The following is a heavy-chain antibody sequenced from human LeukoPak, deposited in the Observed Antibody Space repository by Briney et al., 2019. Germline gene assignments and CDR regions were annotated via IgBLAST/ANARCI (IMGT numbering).Heavy chain of an antibody. J-gene: IGHJ4*02. CDR3: AKDVIFGVVIPIGY. D-gene: IGHD3-3*01. CDR2: ISGSGGST. CDR1: GFTFSSYA. Sequence: PGGSLRLSCAASGFTFSSYAMSWVRQAPGKGLEWVSAISGSGGSTYYADSVKGRFTISRDNSKNTLYLQMNSLRAEDTAVYYCAKDVIFGVVIPIGYWGQGTLVTVSS. V-gene: IGHV3-23*01.